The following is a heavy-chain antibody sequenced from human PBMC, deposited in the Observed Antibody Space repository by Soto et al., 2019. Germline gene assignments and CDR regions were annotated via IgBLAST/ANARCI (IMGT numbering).Heavy chain of an antibody. CDR2: ISGSGGST. D-gene: IGHD3-22*01. CDR3: AKTPPRITMIVVVTFDY. V-gene: IGHV3-23*01. CDR1: GFTFSSYA. Sequence: PGGSLRLSCAASGFTFSSYAMSWVRQAPGKGLEWVSAISGSGGSTYYADSVKGRFTISRDNSKNTLYLQMNSLRAEDTAVYYCAKTPPRITMIVVVTFDYWGQGTLVTVSS. J-gene: IGHJ4*02.